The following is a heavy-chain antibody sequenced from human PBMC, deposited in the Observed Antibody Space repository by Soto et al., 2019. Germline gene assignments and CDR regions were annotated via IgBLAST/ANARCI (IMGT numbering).Heavy chain of an antibody. CDR2: ISGSGGST. CDR1: GFTFSSYA. D-gene: IGHD6-6*01. Sequence: GGSLRLSCAASGFTFSSYAMSWVRQAPGKGLEWVSAISGSGGSTYYADCVQGRFTISRDNSKNTLYLQMNSLRAEDTAVYYCWKVRQQTPPTPNYSSSSQSANFDYWGQGTLVTVSS. J-gene: IGHJ4*02. V-gene: IGHV3-23*01. CDR3: WKVRQQTPPTPNYSSSSQSANFDY.